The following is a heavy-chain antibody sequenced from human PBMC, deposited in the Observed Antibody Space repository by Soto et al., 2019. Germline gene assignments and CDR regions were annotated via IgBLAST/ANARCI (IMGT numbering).Heavy chain of an antibody. V-gene: IGHV1-69*13. Sequence: ASVKVSCKASGGTFSSYAISWVRQAPGQGLEWMGGIIPIFGTANYAQKFQGRVTITADESTSTAYMELSSLRSEDTAVYYCAKRVVGAGRANYYGMDVWGQGTTVTVSS. D-gene: IGHD1-26*01. CDR2: IIPIFGTA. J-gene: IGHJ6*02. CDR3: AKRVVGAGRANYYGMDV. CDR1: GGTFSSYA.